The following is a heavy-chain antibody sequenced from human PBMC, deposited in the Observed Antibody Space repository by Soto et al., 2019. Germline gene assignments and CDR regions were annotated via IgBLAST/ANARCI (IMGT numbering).Heavy chain of an antibody. CDR3: ARVGSEQLVFGY. CDR1: GGTFSSYA. D-gene: IGHD6-6*01. V-gene: IGHV1-69*13. Sequence: SVKVSCKASGGTFSSYAISWVRQAPGQGLEWMGGIIPIFGTANYAQKFQGRVTITADESTSTAYMELSSLRSEDTAVYYCARVGSEQLVFGYWGQGTLVTVSS. J-gene: IGHJ4*02. CDR2: IIPIFGTA.